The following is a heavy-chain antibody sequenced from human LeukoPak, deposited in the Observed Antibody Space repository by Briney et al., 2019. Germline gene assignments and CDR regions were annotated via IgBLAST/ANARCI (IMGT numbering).Heavy chain of an antibody. D-gene: IGHD3-22*01. CDR3: ARDYYDSSGYSYYLDY. CDR2: IYHSGST. V-gene: IGHV4-30-2*01. Sequence: SETLSLTCAVSGGSISSGGYSWSWIRQPPGKGLEWIGYIYHSGSTYYNPSLKSRVTISVDRSKNQFSLKLSSVTAADTAVYYCARDYYDSSGYSYYLDYWGQGTLVTVSS. CDR1: GGSISSGGYS. J-gene: IGHJ4*02.